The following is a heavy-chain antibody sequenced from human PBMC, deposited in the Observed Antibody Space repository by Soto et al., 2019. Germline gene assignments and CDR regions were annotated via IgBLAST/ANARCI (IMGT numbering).Heavy chain of an antibody. J-gene: IGHJ5*02. Sequence: ASVKVSCKASGYTFTSYYMHWVRQAPGQGLEWMGIINPSGGSTSYAQKFQGRVTMTRDTSTSTVYMELRSLRSDDTAVYYCARDSATVTTTNWFDPWGQGTLVTVSS. CDR1: GYTFTSYY. CDR2: INPSGGST. CDR3: ARDSATVTTTNWFDP. V-gene: IGHV1-46*01. D-gene: IGHD4-17*01.